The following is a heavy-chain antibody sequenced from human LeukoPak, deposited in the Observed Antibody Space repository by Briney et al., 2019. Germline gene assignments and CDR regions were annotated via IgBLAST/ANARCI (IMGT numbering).Heavy chain of an antibody. D-gene: IGHD1-26*01. CDR3: ARVSGSYLFDY. CDR1: GFTFSSYS. J-gene: IGHJ4*02. CDR2: ISSSSSYI. Sequence: GGSLRLSCAASGFTFSSYSMNWVRQAPGKGLEWVSSISSSSSYIYYADSVKGRFTISRDNAKNSLYLQMNSLRAEDTAVYYCARVSGSYLFDYWGQGTLVTVSS. V-gene: IGHV3-21*01.